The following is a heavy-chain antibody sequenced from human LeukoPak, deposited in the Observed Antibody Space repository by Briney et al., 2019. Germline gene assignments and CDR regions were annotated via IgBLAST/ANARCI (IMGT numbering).Heavy chain of an antibody. CDR2: IYYSGST. J-gene: IGHJ6*03. V-gene: IGHV4-30-4*08. CDR1: GGSISSGDYY. Sequence: PSQTLSLTCTVSGGSISSGDYYWSWIRQPPGKGLEWIGNIYYSGSTYYNPSLKSRVTISVDTSKNQFSLKLSSVTAADTAVYYCARGIYGSGSYYWVGYYYYYMDVWGKGTTVTVSS. D-gene: IGHD3-10*01. CDR3: ARGIYGSGSYYWVGYYYYYMDV.